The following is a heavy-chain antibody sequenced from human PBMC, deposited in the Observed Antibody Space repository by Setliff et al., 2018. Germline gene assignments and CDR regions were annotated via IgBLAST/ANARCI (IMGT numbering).Heavy chain of an antibody. J-gene: IGHJ4*02. V-gene: IGHV3-30*02. D-gene: IGHD1-26*01. Sequence: GGSLRLSCAASGFTFSSYGMHWVRQAPGKGLEWVAFIRYDGSNKYYADSVKGRFTISRDNSKNTPYLQMNSLRAEDTAVYYCAKGRVGATIGGSFDYWGQGTLVTVSS. CDR1: GFTFSSYG. CDR2: IRYDGSNK. CDR3: AKGRVGATIGGSFDY.